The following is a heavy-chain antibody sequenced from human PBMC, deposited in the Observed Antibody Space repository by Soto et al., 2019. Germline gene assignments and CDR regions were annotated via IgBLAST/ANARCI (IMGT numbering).Heavy chain of an antibody. CDR3: AKGRAATPLYYYMDV. CDR1: GFTFSSYA. Sequence: EVQLLESGGGLVQPGGSLRLSCAASGFTFSSYAMSWVRQAPGKGLEWVSAISGSGGSTYYADSVKGRFTISRDNSKNTLYLQLNSLRAEDTAVYYCAKGRAATPLYYYMDVWGKGTTVTVSS. CDR2: ISGSGGST. V-gene: IGHV3-23*01. J-gene: IGHJ6*03. D-gene: IGHD2-15*01.